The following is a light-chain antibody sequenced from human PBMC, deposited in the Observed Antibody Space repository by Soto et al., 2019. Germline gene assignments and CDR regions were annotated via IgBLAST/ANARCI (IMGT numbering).Light chain of an antibody. J-gene: IGKJ4*01. Sequence: QLPQSPSSRSAPVGDRFTIICRPVQDIAGALAWYQQKPGKAPKLLLYDASSLDAGVPSRFSGSGSGTDFTLSITSLRPEDFATYYCQQFNDFPLTFGGGTKVQIK. V-gene: IGKV1D-13*01. CDR2: DAS. CDR3: QQFNDFPLT. CDR1: QDIAGA.